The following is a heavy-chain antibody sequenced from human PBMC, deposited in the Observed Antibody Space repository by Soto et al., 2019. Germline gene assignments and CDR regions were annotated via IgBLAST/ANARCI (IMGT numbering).Heavy chain of an antibody. D-gene: IGHD5-18*01. CDR2: IIGSGGST. V-gene: IGHV3-23*01. J-gene: IGHJ6*02. Sequence: TGGSLRLSCAASGFTFSNFAMNWVRQAPGKGLEWVSGIIGSGGSTYYADAVKGRFTISRDRSKATLYLQMNSLRAEDTAIYYCAKHGGYSFGPGDYYGMDIWGQGTTVTVSS. CDR1: GFTFSNFA. CDR3: AKHGGYSFGPGDYYGMDI.